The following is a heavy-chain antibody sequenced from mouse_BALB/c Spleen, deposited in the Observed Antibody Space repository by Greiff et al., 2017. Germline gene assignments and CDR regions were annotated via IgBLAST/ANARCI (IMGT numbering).Heavy chain of an antibody. Sequence: EVQLVESGGGLVKPGGSLKLSCAASGFTFSSYAMSWVRQSPEKRLEWVAEISSGGSYTYYPDTVTGRFTISRDNAKNTLYLEMSSLRSEDTAMYYCARDRTTVRSRGYFDVWGAGTTVTVSS. V-gene: IGHV5-9-4*01. D-gene: IGHD1-1*01. J-gene: IGHJ1*01. CDR2: ISSGGSYT. CDR1: GFTFSSYA. CDR3: ARDRTTVRSRGYFDV.